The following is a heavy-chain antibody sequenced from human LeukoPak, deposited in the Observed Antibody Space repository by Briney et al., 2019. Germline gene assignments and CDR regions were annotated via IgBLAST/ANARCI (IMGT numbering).Heavy chain of an antibody. CDR2: IYYSGST. V-gene: IGHV4-59*01. D-gene: IGHD6-19*01. CDR1: GGSISSYY. CDR3: ARSYSSGWSNWFDP. Sequence: SVTLSLTCTVSGGSISSYYWSWIRQPPGKGLEWIGYIYYSGSTNYNPSLKSRVTISVDTSKNQFSLKLSSVTAADTAVYYCARSYSSGWSNWFDPWGQGTLVTVSS. J-gene: IGHJ5*02.